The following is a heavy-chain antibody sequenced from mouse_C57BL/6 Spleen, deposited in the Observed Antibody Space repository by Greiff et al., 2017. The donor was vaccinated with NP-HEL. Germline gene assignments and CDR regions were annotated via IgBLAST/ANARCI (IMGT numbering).Heavy chain of an antibody. V-gene: IGHV1-42*01. J-gene: IGHJ4*01. CDR3: ARWAAGAMDY. CDR2: INPSTGGT. CDR1: GYSFTGYY. Sequence: EVQLQQSGPELVKPGASVKISCKASGYSFTGYYMNWVKQSPEKSLEWIGEINPSTGGTTYNQKFKAKATLTVDKSSSTAYMQLKSLTSEDSAVYYCARWAAGAMDYWGQGTSVTVSS.